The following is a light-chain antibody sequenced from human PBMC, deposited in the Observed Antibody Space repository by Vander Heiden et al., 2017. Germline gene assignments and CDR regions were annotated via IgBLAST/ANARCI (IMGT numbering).Light chain of an antibody. Sequence: QSVLPQPPSASGTPGQRVTISCSGSSSNIGSKTVNWYQQLPGTAPKLLIYSNNQRPSGVPDRFSGSKSGTSASLAISGLQSEDEADYYCAAWDDSLNGWVFGGGTKLTVL. CDR3: AAWDDSLNGWV. CDR2: SNN. V-gene: IGLV1-44*01. CDR1: SSNIGSKT. J-gene: IGLJ3*02.